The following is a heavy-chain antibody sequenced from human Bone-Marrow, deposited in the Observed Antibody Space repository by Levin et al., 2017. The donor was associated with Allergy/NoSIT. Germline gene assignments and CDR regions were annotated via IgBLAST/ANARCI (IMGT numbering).Heavy chain of an antibody. D-gene: IGHD6-13*01. CDR2: IWHDGTKE. Sequence: PTGGSLRLSCATSKFTFSTFVMHWVRQAPGKGLEWVAAIWHDGTKEYYADSVKGRFTISRDNYKNTLSLSMNSLRADDTAVYYCARDLSTAGNFDYWGQGTLVTVSS. CDR3: ARDLSTAGNFDY. CDR1: KFTFSTFV. J-gene: IGHJ4*01. V-gene: IGHV3-33*01.